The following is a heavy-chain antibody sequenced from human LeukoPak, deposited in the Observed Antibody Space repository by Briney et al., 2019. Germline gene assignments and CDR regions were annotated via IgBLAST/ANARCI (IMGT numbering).Heavy chain of an antibody. V-gene: IGHV4-59*12. Sequence: SETLSLTCTVSGGSISSYYWSWIRQPPGKGLEWIGYIYYSGSTNYNPSLKSRVTISVDTSKNQFSLKLSSVTAADTAVYYCAREDSTYGYSYGHYYYMDVWGKGTTVTVSS. CDR3: AREDSTYGYSYGHYYYMDV. D-gene: IGHD5-18*01. J-gene: IGHJ6*03. CDR1: GGSISSYY. CDR2: IYYSGST.